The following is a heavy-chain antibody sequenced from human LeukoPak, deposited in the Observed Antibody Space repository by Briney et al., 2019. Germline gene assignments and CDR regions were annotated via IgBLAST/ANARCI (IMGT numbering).Heavy chain of an antibody. CDR3: ARAYGGYDFNYYYYYMDV. CDR2: IYYSGIT. V-gene: IGHV4-39*01. D-gene: IGHD5-12*01. Sequence: PSETLSLTCTVSGGSISSSDYYWGWIRQPPGKGLEWIGFIYYSGITYYNPPLKSRVTISVDTSKNQFSLRLTSVTAADTAVYYCARAYGGYDFNYYYYYMDVWGKGTTVTISS. J-gene: IGHJ6*03. CDR1: GGSISSSDYY.